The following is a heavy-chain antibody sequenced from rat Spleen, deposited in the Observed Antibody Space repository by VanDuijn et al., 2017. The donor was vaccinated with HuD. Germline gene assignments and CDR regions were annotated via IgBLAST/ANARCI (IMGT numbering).Heavy chain of an antibody. J-gene: IGHJ4*01. CDR2: ISYDGTAT. Sequence: EVQLVESGGGLVQPGRSMKLSCAASGLSFSNYDMAWVRQAPTKGLEWVASISYDGTATYYRDSVKGRFTVSRDNAKSTLYLQMDSLRSEDTATYYSARHVSYCPDAWGQGVSVTVSS. V-gene: IGHV5-25*01. CDR3: ARHVSYCPDA. D-gene: IGHD1-1*01. CDR1: GLSFSNYD.